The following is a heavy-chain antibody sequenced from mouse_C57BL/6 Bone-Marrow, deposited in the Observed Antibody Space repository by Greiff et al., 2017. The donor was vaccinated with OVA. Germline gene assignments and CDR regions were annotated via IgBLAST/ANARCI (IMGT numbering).Heavy chain of an antibody. J-gene: IGHJ3*01. CDR1: GYTFTSHW. V-gene: IGHV1-56*01. CDR2: IFPGSGST. D-gene: IGHD1-3*01. Sequence: QVQLQQSGPELVRPGASVKISCKAPGYTFTSHWMQWVRQRPGQGLEWIGEIFPGSGSTYYNEKFKGKATLTVDTSSSTAYMQLSSLTSEDAAVYFCARDRGTSAWFADWGQGTLVTVSA. CDR3: ARDRGTSAWFAD.